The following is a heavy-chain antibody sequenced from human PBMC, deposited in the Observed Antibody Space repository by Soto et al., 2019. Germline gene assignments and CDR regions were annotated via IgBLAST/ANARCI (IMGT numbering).Heavy chain of an antibody. Sequence: HVQLVQSGAEVKKPGASVKVSCKASGYTFSNYGIHWVRQAPGQGLEWMGWISGYNANTRHAQKVQGRVTMTTDTSTNTAYIELRSLTSDDTAVYYCAREREGSSWSSSEYLQHWGQGTLITVSS. D-gene: IGHD6-13*01. J-gene: IGHJ1*01. CDR2: ISGYNANT. CDR3: AREREGSSWSSSEYLQH. CDR1: GYTFSNYG. V-gene: IGHV1-18*01.